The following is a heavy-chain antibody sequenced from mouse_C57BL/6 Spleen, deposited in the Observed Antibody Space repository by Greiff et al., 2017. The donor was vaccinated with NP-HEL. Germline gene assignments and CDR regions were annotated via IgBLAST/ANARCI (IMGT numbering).Heavy chain of an antibody. CDR3: AKDYYGSRAWFAY. CDR1: GYTFTSYW. V-gene: IGHV1-7*01. J-gene: IGHJ3*01. CDR2: INPSSGYT. D-gene: IGHD1-1*01. Sequence: QVHVKQSGAELAKPGASVKLSCKASGYTFTSYWMHWVKQRPGQGLEWIGYINPSSGYTKYNQKFKDKATLTADKSSSTAYMQLSSLTYEDSAVYYCAKDYYGSRAWFAYWGQGTLVTVSA.